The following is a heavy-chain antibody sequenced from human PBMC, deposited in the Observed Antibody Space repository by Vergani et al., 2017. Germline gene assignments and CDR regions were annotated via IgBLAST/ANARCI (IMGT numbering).Heavy chain of an antibody. D-gene: IGHD1-1*01. Sequence: QVQLVESAGGVVQPGGSLRLSCVVSGFTSSYYGMHWVRQAPGKGLEWVAVISYDGTQKYYADSVKGRFTISRDNSKSTLYLQMNSLRTEDTAVYYCATKSXGTPGCQIGYFREWGQGTLVTVSS. CDR3: ATKSXGTPGCQIGYFRE. V-gene: IGHV3-30*03. CDR2: ISYDGTQK. CDR1: GFTSSYYG. J-gene: IGHJ1*01.